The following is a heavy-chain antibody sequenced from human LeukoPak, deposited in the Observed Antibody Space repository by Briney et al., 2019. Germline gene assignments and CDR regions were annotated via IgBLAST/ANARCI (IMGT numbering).Heavy chain of an antibody. D-gene: IGHD5-12*01. CDR2: ISWSGGGI. Sequence: GGSLRLSCTASGFTFGDYVMHWVRQAPGKGLHWVSGISWSGGGIGYADSVKGRFTISRDNAKNSLYLQMNSLRPEDTAFYFCAKGQYSGYDSHPHYWGQAPWSPSPQ. J-gene: IGHJ4*01. CDR3: AKGQYSGYDSHPHY. CDR1: GFTFGDYV. V-gene: IGHV3-9*01.